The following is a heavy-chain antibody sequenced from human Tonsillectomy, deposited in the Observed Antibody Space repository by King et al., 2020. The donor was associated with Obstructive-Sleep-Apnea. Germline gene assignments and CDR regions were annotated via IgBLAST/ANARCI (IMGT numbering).Heavy chain of an antibody. CDR1: GFTFDDYA. Sequence: VQLAESGGGLVQPGRSLRLSCAASGFTFDDYAMHWVRQAPGKGLEWVSGISWNSGRIGYADSVKGRFTIPRDNAKNSLYLQMNSLRAEDTAVYYCAKDIRGDYYYYYYGMDVWGHGTTVTVSS. CDR3: AKDIRGDYYYYYYGMDV. D-gene: IGHD3-10*01. J-gene: IGHJ6*02. CDR2: ISWNSGRI. V-gene: IGHV3-9*01.